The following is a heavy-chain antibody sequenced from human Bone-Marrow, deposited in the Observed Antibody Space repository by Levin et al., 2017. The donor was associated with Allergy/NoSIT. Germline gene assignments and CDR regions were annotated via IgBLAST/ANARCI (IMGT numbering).Heavy chain of an antibody. CDR3: ASNTGILTGYFDY. CDR2: IFHTGST. D-gene: IGHD3-9*01. CDR1: GGSISSYY. Sequence: SETLSLTCTVSGGSISSYYWSWIRQPPGKGLELIGHIFHTGSTSYNPSLKGRVTMSLDTSKNQFSLRLSPVTAADTAVYYCASNTGILTGYFDYWGQGTLVTVSS. J-gene: IGHJ4*02. V-gene: IGHV4-59*01.